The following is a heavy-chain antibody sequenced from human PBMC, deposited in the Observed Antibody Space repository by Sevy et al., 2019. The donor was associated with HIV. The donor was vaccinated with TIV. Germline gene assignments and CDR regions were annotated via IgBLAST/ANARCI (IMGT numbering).Heavy chain of an antibody. J-gene: IGHJ3*02. V-gene: IGHV3-74*01. CDR1: GFTFSSYW. D-gene: IGHD6-19*01. Sequence: GGSLRLSCAASGFTFSSYWMHWVRQAPGQGLMWVSRINGDGSSTSYADSVKGRFTISRDNAKNTLYLQMNSLRAEDTAVYYCARWRAVAGSPHAFDIWGQGTMVTVSS. CDR2: INGDGSST. CDR3: ARWRAVAGSPHAFDI.